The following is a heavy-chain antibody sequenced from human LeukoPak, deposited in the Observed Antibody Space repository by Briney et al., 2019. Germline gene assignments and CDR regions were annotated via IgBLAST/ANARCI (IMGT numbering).Heavy chain of an antibody. D-gene: IGHD7-27*01. CDR2: ISSSSSYI. J-gene: IGHJ4*02. Sequence: GGSLRLSCAASGFTLSSYSMNWVRQAPGKGLEWVSSISSSSSYIYYADSVKGRFTISRDNAKNSLYLQMNSLRAEDTAVYYCARDPLWPELGHFDYWGQGTLVTVSS. CDR1: GFTLSSYS. CDR3: ARDPLWPELGHFDY. V-gene: IGHV3-21*01.